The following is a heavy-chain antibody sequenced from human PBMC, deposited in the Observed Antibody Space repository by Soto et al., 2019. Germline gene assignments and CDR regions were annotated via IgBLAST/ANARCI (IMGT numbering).Heavy chain of an antibody. CDR2: IYSGGST. D-gene: IGHD5-12*01. CDR1: GFTVSSNY. Sequence: GESLKISCAASGFTVSSNYMSWVRQAPGKGLEWVSVIYSGGSTYYADSVKGRFTISRHNSKNTLYLQMNSLRAEDTAVYYCARSSGYDFPPLGSWGQGTLVTVSS. V-gene: IGHV3-53*04. J-gene: IGHJ5*02. CDR3: ARSSGYDFPPLGS.